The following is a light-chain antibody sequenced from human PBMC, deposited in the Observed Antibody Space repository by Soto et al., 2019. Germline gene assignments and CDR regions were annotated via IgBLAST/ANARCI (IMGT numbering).Light chain of an antibody. Sequence: SVSLSVEDRVTITCRASQGIRNELGWYQQKPGKAPKRLIYAASSLQSGVPARFSGSGSGTDFTLTIFSLEPDDCIRDYCPVWPCLLNTFAQ. CDR1: QGIRNE. CDR3: PVWPCLLNT. CDR2: AAS. V-gene: IGKV1-17*01. J-gene: IGKJ5*01.